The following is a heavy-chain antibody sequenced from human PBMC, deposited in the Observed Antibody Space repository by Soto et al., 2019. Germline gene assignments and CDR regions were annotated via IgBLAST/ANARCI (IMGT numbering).Heavy chain of an antibody. CDR1: GFTFSDYS. Sequence: EVQLVESGGGLVKPGGSLRLSCAASGFTFSDYSMNWVRQVPGKGLEWVSSISTSSTYIHYADSVKGRFTISRDNAKNSLYLQMNSLRAEATAVYYCATPRHYFDSSGYYPADYYYGMDVWGQGTTVTVSS. J-gene: IGHJ6*02. CDR2: ISTSSTYI. V-gene: IGHV3-21*01. D-gene: IGHD3-22*01. CDR3: ATPRHYFDSSGYYPADYYYGMDV.